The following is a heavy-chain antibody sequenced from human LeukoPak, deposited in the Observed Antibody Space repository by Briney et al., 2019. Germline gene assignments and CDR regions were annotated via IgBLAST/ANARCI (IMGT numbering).Heavy chain of an antibody. CDR2: INSDGSST. CDR3: ARGSDCSGGSCYSYWYFDL. J-gene: IGHJ2*01. Sequence: GSLRLSCAASAFTFSSYWMHWVRQAPGKGLVWVSRINSDGSSTSYADSVKGRFTISRDNAKNTLYLQMNSLRAEDTAMYYCARGSDCSGGSCYSYWYFDLWGRGTLVTVSS. CDR1: AFTFSSYW. V-gene: IGHV3-74*01. D-gene: IGHD2-15*01.